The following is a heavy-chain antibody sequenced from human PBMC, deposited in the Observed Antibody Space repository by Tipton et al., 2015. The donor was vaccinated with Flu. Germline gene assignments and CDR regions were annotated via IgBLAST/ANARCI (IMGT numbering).Heavy chain of an antibody. CDR1: GCPISSYY. CDR2: IYTSGST. J-gene: IGHJ5*02. Sequence: TLSLTCTVSGCPISSYYWSWIRQPAGKGLEWIGRIYTSGSTNYNPSLKSRVTMSVDTSKNQFSLKLSSVTAADTAVYYCAKAAGGSSQRPEYNWFDPWGRGTLVTVSS. CDR3: AKAAGGSSQRPEYNWFDP. D-gene: IGHD2-15*01. V-gene: IGHV4-4*07.